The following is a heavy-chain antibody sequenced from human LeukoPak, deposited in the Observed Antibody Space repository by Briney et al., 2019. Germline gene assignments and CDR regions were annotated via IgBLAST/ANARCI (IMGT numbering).Heavy chain of an antibody. CDR2: IRGDGSDA. J-gene: IGHJ4*02. V-gene: IGHV3-74*01. CDR3: ARVKEQDGGSYYFGY. D-gene: IGHD1-26*01. CDR1: GFTFSDTW. Sequence: PGGSLRLSCAASGFTFSDTWMHWVRQVPGKGLVWVSRIRGDGSDARYAESVKGRFTISRDNAKNSLYLQMNSLRAEDTSVYYCARVKEQDGGSYYFGYWGQGTLVTVSS.